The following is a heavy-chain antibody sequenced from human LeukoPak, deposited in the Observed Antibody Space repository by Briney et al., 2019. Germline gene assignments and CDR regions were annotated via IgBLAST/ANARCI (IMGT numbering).Heavy chain of an antibody. J-gene: IGHJ4*02. CDR1: GFTFSSYW. CDR2: INSDGSST. V-gene: IGHV3-74*01. Sequence: GGSPRLSCAASGFTFSSYWMHWVRQAPGKGLVWVSRINSDGSSTSYADSVKDRFTISRDNAKNTLYLQMNSLRAEDTAVYYCARRVGYSYGYGDYFDYWGQGTLVTVSS. CDR3: ARRVGYSYGYGDYFDY. D-gene: IGHD5-18*01.